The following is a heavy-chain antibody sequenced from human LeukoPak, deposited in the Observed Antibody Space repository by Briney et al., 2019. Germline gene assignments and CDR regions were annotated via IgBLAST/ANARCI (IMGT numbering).Heavy chain of an antibody. J-gene: IGHJ4*02. Sequence: SETLSLTCTVSGGSISSSSYYWGWIRQPPGKGLEWIGSIYYSGSTYYNPSLKSRVTISVGTSKNQFSLKLSSVTAADTAVYYCARDPDYGGQNQRGYWGQGTLVTVSS. D-gene: IGHD4-23*01. CDR1: GGSISSSSYY. V-gene: IGHV4-39*07. CDR3: ARDPDYGGQNQRGY. CDR2: IYYSGST.